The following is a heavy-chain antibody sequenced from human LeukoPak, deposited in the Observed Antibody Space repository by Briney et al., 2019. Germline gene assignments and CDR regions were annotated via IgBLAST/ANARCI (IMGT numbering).Heavy chain of an antibody. CDR3: ARCYNILTGYYPLSN. CDR1: GYSFTNCW. CDR2: IYPGNSNT. V-gene: IGHV5-51*01. D-gene: IGHD3-9*01. Sequence: GESLKISCKGSGYSFTNCWIGWVRQMPGKGLEWMGIIYPGNSNTRYSPSFQGQVTISADKSISTAYLQWSSLKASDTAMYYCARCYNILTGYYPLSNWGQGTLVTVSS. J-gene: IGHJ4*02.